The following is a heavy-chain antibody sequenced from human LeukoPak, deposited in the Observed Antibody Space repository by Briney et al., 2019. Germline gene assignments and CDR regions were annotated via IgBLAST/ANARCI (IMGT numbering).Heavy chain of an antibody. CDR2: MNPNSGNT. D-gene: IGHD1-14*01. V-gene: IGHV1-8*01. CDR3: VRGPGSPYVYYYGMDV. Sequence: GASVKVSCKASGYTFTSYDINWVRQATGQGLEWMGWMNPNSGNTGYAQKFQGRVTMTRNTSISTAYMELSSLRSEDTAVYYCVRGPGSPYVYYYGMDVWGQGTTVTVSS. J-gene: IGHJ6*02. CDR1: GYTFTSYD.